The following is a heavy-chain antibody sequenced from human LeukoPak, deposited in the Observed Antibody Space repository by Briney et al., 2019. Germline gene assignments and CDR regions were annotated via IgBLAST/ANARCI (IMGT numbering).Heavy chain of an antibody. CDR1: GFTFSSYG. CDR3: AKDPLPTTVVTLYYFDY. D-gene: IGHD4-23*01. V-gene: IGHV3-30*02. Sequence: GGSLRLSCAASGFTFSSYGMHWVRQAPGKGLEWVAFIRYDGSNKYYADSVKGRFTISRDNSKNTLYPQMNSLRAEDTAVYYCAKDPLPTTVVTLYYFDYWGQGTLVTVSS. J-gene: IGHJ4*02. CDR2: IRYDGSNK.